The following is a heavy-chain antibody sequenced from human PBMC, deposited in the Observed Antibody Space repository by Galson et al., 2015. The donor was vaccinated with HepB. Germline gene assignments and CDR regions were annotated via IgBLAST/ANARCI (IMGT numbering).Heavy chain of an antibody. J-gene: IGHJ2*01. CDR1: GDSVSSNSAA. V-gene: IGHV6-1*01. D-gene: IGHD3-3*02. CDR3: ARTRGHSDL. CDR2: TYYRSRWHN. Sequence: CAISGDSVSSNSAAWNWIRQSPSRGLEWLGRTYYRSRWHNDYAVSLKSRISITPDTSKNQFSLHLNAVTPEDTAVYYCARTRGHSDLWGRGTLVTVSS.